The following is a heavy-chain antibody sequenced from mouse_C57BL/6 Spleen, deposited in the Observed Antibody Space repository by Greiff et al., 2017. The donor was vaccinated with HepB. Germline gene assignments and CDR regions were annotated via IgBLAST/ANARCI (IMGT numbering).Heavy chain of an antibody. D-gene: IGHD4-1*01. CDR2: INYDGSST. V-gene: IGHV5-16*01. J-gene: IGHJ4*01. CDR3: ARDRLGLYAMDY. Sequence: EVQLVESEGGLVQPGSSMKLSCTASGFTFSDYYMAWVRQVPEKGLEWVANINYDGSSTYYLDSLKSRFIISRDNAKNILYLQMSSLKSEDTATYYCARDRLGLYAMDYWGQGTSVTVSS. CDR1: GFTFSDYY.